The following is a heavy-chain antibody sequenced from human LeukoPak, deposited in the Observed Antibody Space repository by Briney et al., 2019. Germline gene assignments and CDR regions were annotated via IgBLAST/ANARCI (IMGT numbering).Heavy chain of an antibody. J-gene: IGHJ4*02. V-gene: IGHV4-34*01. CDR2: INHSGST. CDR3: ARGNTVTKNFDY. D-gene: IGHD4-17*01. CDR1: GGSISSYY. Sequence: SETLSLTCTVSGGSISSYYWSWIRQPPGKGLEWIGEINHSGSTNYNPSLKSRVTISVDTSKNQFSLKLSSVTAADMAVYYCARGNTVTKNFDYWGQGTLVTVSS.